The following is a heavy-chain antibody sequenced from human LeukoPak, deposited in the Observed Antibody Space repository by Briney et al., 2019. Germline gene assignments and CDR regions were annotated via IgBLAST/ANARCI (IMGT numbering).Heavy chain of an antibody. J-gene: IGHJ6*03. V-gene: IGHV4-59*08. CDR1: GGSISSYY. D-gene: IGHD6-6*01. CDR2: IYYSGST. Sequence: SETLSLTCTVSGGSISSYYWSWIRQPPGKGLEWIGYIYYSGSTYYNPSLKSRVTISVDTSKNQFSLKLSSVTAADTAVYYCARQSGSSSENYYYYYMDVWGKGTTVTVSS. CDR3: ARQSGSSSENYYYYYMDV.